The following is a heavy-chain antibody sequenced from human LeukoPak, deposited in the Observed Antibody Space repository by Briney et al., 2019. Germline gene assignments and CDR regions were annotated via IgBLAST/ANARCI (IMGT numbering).Heavy chain of an antibody. CDR3: AKCATSSGYSHDAFDI. CDR2: ISGSGGST. D-gene: IGHD3-22*01. CDR1: GFTFSSYG. Sequence: GGSLRLSCAASGFTFSSYGMSWVRQAPGKGLEWVSAISGSGGSTYYADSVKGRFTISRDNSKNTLYLQMNSLRAEDTAVYYCAKCATSSGYSHDAFDIWGQGTMVTVSS. V-gene: IGHV3-23*01. J-gene: IGHJ3*02.